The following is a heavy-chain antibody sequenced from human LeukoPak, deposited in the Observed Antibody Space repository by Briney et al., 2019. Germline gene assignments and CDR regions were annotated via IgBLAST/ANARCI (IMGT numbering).Heavy chain of an antibody. V-gene: IGHV4-31*03. CDR1: GGSIGSGAYY. Sequence: PSETLSLTCTVSGGSIGSGAYYWSWIRQHPGKGLEWIGYIYCSGSTYYNPSLKSRVTISVDASKNQFSLKLSSVTAADTAVYYCARDLGDGYLANDYWGQGTLVTVSS. CDR3: ARDLGDGYLANDY. J-gene: IGHJ4*02. CDR2: IYCSGST. D-gene: IGHD5-24*01.